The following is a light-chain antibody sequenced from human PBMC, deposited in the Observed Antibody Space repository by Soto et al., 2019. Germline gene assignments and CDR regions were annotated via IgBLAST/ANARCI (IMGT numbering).Light chain of an antibody. Sequence: EIVLTQSPGTLSLSPGGRATLSCRASQSVIINYLAWYQQKPGPAPRLLIYGASSRATGIPDRFSGSGSGTDFTLTISRLQPEDFAVYYCHQHGPSPPYTFGQGTKVEIK. CDR2: GAS. CDR1: QSVIINY. V-gene: IGKV3-20*01. CDR3: HQHGPSPPYT. J-gene: IGKJ2*01.